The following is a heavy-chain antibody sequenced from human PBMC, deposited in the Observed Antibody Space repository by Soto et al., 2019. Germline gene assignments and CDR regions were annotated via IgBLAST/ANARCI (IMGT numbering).Heavy chain of an antibody. J-gene: IGHJ4*02. Sequence: PSETLSLTCTVSGGTFSPNYWSWIRQPPGKGLEWVAYIYYSGTTSYNPSLESRVTLSVDKSKNQFSLKMNSVTAADTAVYFCVMSPGWYKIDSWGQGILVTVSS. CDR2: IYYSGTT. CDR3: VMSPGWYKIDS. CDR1: GGTFSPNY. D-gene: IGHD6-19*01. V-gene: IGHV4-59*12.